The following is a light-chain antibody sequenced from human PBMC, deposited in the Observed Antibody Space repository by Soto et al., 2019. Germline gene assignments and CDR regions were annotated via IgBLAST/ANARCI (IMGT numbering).Light chain of an antibody. CDR2: GAS. V-gene: IGKV3-20*01. Sequence: EIVLTQSPGTLSLSPGERATLSCRASQSVSSSYLAWYQQNPGQAPRLLIYGASSRATCIPDRFSGSGSGTDFTLTISRLEPEDFAAYYCQQYGSSSPITFGQGTRLEIK. CDR3: QQYGSSSPIT. CDR1: QSVSSSY. J-gene: IGKJ5*01.